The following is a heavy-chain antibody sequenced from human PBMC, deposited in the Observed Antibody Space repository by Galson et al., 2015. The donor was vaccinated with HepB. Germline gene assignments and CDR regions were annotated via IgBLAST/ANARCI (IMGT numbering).Heavy chain of an antibody. Sequence: SLRLSCAASGFTFSSYAMHWVRQAPGKGLEWVAVISYDGSNKYYADSVKGRFTISRDNSKNTLYLQMNSLRAEDTAVYYCARARTKGGWFDPWGQGTLVTVSS. CDR2: ISYDGSNK. J-gene: IGHJ5*02. CDR1: GFTFSSYA. V-gene: IGHV3-30-3*01. CDR3: ARARTKGGWFDP. D-gene: IGHD3-16*01.